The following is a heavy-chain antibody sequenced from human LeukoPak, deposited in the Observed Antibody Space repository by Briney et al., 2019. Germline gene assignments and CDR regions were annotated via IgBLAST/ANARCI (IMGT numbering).Heavy chain of an antibody. V-gene: IGHV4-59*01. Sequence: PSETLSLTCTVSGGSISSYCWSWIRQPPGKGPEWIGYIYYSGGTNYNPSLKSRVTISVDTSKNQFSLKLSSVTDADRAVYYCARLGTAAGSRSWFDPWGQGTLVSVSS. CDR3: ARLGTAAGSRSWFDP. D-gene: IGHD6-13*01. CDR2: IYYSGGT. CDR1: GGSISSYC. J-gene: IGHJ5*02.